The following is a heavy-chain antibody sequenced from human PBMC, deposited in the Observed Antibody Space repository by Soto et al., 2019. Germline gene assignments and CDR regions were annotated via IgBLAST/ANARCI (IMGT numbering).Heavy chain of an antibody. V-gene: IGHV2-5*02. D-gene: IGHD3-9*01. CDR2: IYWDDER. CDR3: ARRYYDTLTGLPYYFAY. Sequence: QVTLKEAGPTLLKPTQTLTLTCTFSGFSLSTSGMGVGWIRQPPGKALEWLALIYWDDERRHSPSLKSRLTITKDTSKNQVVLTMTNMDPVDTATYYCARRYYDTLTGLPYYFAYRGQGTLVTVSS. CDR1: GFSLSTSGMG. J-gene: IGHJ4*02.